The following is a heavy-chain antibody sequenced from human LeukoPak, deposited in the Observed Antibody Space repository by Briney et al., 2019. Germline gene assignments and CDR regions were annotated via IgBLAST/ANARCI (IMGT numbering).Heavy chain of an antibody. CDR1: GFTSSTYG. V-gene: IGHV3-33*01. CDR3: ARDSGHAFDI. Sequence: QTGGSLRLSCVASGFTSSTYGMHWVRQAPGKGLEWVAVIWYDGSNKYYGDSVKGRFTISRDNSKNTLYLQMNSLRAEDTAVYYCARDSGHAFDIWGQGTMVTVSS. CDR2: IWYDGSNK. D-gene: IGHD6-25*01. J-gene: IGHJ3*02.